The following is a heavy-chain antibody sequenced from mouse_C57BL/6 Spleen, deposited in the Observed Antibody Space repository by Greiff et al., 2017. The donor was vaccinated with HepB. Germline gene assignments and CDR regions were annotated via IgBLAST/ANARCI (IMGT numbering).Heavy chain of an antibody. D-gene: IGHD2-5*01. V-gene: IGHV5-4*01. CDR1: GFTFSSYA. Sequence: EVQLVESGGGLVKPGGSLKLSCAASGFTFSSYAMSWVRQTPEKRLEWVATISDGGSYTYYPDNVKGRFTISRDNAKNNLYLQMSHLKSEDTAMYYCARDGAYYSNFYYFDYWGQGTTLTVSS. CDR2: ISDGGSYT. CDR3: ARDGAYYSNFYYFDY. J-gene: IGHJ2*01.